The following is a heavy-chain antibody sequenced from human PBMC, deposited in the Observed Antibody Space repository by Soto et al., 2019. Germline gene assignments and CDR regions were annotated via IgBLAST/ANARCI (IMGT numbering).Heavy chain of an antibody. CDR2: IKSKTDGGTT. V-gene: IGHV3-15*01. Sequence: EVQLVESGGGLVKPGGSLRLSCAASGFTFSNAWMSWVRQAPGKGLEWVGRIKSKTDGGTTDYAAPVKGRFTISRDDSKNTLYLQMNSLKTEDTAVYYCATVVPHYGDYVWYFDYWGQGTLVTVSS. J-gene: IGHJ4*02. CDR3: ATVVPHYGDYVWYFDY. D-gene: IGHD4-17*01. CDR1: GFTFSNAW.